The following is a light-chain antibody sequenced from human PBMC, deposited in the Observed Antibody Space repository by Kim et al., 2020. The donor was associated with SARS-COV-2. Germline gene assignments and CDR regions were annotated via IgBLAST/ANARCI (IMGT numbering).Light chain of an antibody. J-gene: IGKJ4*01. Sequence: PGERATHSCRASQSVRRNVFAWYEQNPGQAHRLLIYATSNRASGIADRFSGSGSETEFTLAINRLEPGEMAVYYCQQYGGSPLRSFGGGTKVDIK. CDR3: QQYGGSPLRS. V-gene: IGKV3-20*01. CDR1: QSVRRNV. CDR2: ATS.